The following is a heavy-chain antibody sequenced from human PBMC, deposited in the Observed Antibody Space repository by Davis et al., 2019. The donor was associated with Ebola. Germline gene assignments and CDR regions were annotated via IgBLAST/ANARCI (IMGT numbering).Heavy chain of an antibody. J-gene: IGHJ4*02. Sequence: HTGGSLRLSCAASGFTFSSYWMHWVRQAPGKGLVWVSCINRDGSTTTYADSVKGRFTISRDNVKNTLYLHMNSLRVEDTAVYYCTRSDYFDYWGQGTRVTVSS. V-gene: IGHV3-74*03. CDR2: INRDGSTT. CDR1: GFTFSSYW. CDR3: TRSDYFDY.